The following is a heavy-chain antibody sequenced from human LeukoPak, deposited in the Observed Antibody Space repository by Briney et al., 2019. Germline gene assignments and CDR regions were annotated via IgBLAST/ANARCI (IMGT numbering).Heavy chain of an antibody. CDR3: TKDIEYKGGPDLFGGMDV. CDR1: GFTFSSYW. D-gene: IGHD3-16*01. J-gene: IGHJ6*02. V-gene: IGHV3-7*03. CDR2: IKQDGSEK. Sequence: GGSLRLSCAASGFTFSSYWMSWVRQAPGKGLEWVANIKQDGSEKYYVDSVKGRFTISRENAKKSLYLQMESLKTEDTALYYCTKDIEYKGGPDLFGGMDVWGQGTTVIVAS.